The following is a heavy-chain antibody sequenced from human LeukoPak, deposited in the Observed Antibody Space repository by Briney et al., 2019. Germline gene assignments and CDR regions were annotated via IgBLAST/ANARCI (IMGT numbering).Heavy chain of an antibody. V-gene: IGHV4-39*07. D-gene: IGHD2-2*01. CDR3: ARGRPAGGYYYYMDV. Sequence: SETLSLTCTVSGGSISSSSYYWGWIRQPPGKGLEWIGEINHSGSTNYNPSLKSRVTISVDTSKNQFSLKLSSVTAADTAVYYCARGRPAGGYYYYMDVWGKGTTVTVSS. CDR1: GGSISSSSYY. CDR2: INHSGST. J-gene: IGHJ6*03.